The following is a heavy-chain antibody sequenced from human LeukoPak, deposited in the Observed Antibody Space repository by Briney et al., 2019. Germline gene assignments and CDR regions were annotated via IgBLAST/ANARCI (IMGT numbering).Heavy chain of an antibody. D-gene: IGHD1-1*01. J-gene: IGHJ4*02. CDR3: ARDPRTTGTTFDY. V-gene: IGHV1-2*02. CDR2: INPNSGGT. CDR1: GYTFTGYY. Sequence: ASVKVSCKASGYTFTGYYMHWVRQAPGQGLEWMGWINPNSGGTNYAQKFQGRVTMTRDTSTSTVYMELSSLRSEDTAVYYCARDPRTTGTTFDYWGQGTLVTVSS.